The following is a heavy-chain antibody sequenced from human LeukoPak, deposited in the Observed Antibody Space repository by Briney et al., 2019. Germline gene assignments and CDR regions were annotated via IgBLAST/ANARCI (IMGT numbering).Heavy chain of an antibody. CDR1: GGSMRSYY. CDR2: IYYSGST. V-gene: IGHV4-59*01. J-gene: IGHJ3*02. D-gene: IGHD4-23*01. Sequence: RTSETLSLTCTVSGGSMRSYYWSWIRQPPGKGLEWIGYIYYSGSTNYYPSLKSRVTISVDTSKNQFSLKLSSVTAADTAVYYCARDPGGNSEGDAFDIWGQGTMVTVSS. CDR3: ARDPGGNSEGDAFDI.